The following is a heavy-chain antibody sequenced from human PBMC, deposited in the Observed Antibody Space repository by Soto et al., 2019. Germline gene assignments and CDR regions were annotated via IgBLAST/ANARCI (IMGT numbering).Heavy chain of an antibody. CDR2: IIPIFGTA. V-gene: IGHV1-69*13. CDR1: GGTFSSYA. Sequence: SVKVSCKASGGTFSSYAISWVRQAPGQGLKWMGGIIPIFGTANYAQKFQGRVTITADESTSTAYMELSSLRSEDTAVYYCASIYCSGGSCSVLGWFDPWGQGTLVTVSS. CDR3: ASIYCSGGSCSVLGWFDP. D-gene: IGHD2-15*01. J-gene: IGHJ5*02.